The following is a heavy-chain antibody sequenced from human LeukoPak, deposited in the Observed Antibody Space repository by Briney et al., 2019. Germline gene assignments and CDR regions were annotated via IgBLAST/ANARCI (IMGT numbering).Heavy chain of an antibody. D-gene: IGHD5-24*01. CDR3: ARRRLGYYFDY. CDR1: GGSFSGYY. J-gene: IGHJ4*02. V-gene: IGHV4-34*01. CDR2: INPRGST. Sequence: SETLSLTCGVYGGSFSGYYWSWIRQPPGKGLEWIGEINPRGSTNYNPSLRSRVTLSADTSKNQFSLTLNSVTAADTAVYYCARRRLGYYFDYWGQGTLVTVSS.